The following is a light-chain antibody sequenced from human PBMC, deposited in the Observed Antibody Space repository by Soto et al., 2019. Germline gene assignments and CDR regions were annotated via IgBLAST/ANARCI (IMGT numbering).Light chain of an antibody. Sequence: EIVLTQSPATLSFFPGGKTTLSFRARQSVSSYLAWYQQKPGQAPRLLIYDASNRATGIPARFSGSGSGTDFTLTISSLEPEDFAVYYCQQRSNWPPTFGQGTKV. CDR1: QSVSSY. J-gene: IGKJ1*01. V-gene: IGKV3-11*01. CDR2: DAS. CDR3: QQRSNWPPT.